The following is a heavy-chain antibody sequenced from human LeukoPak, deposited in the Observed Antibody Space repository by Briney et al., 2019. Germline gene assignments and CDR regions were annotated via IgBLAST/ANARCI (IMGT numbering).Heavy chain of an antibody. CDR1: GGSISSYY. Sequence: PSETLSLTCTVSGGSISSYYWSWIRQPPGKGLEWIGYIYYSGSTNHNPSLKSRVTISVDTSKNQFSLKLSSVTAADTAVYYCAREGGGDCYDCPFDYWGQGTLVTVSS. V-gene: IGHV4-59*12. CDR3: AREGGGDCYDCPFDY. CDR2: IYYSGST. J-gene: IGHJ4*02. D-gene: IGHD2-21*02.